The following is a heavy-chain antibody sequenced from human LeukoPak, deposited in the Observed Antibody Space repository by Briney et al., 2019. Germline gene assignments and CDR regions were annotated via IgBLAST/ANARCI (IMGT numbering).Heavy chain of an antibody. V-gene: IGHV3-7*01. CDR2: IKQDGSEK. Sequence: GGSLRLSCAASGFTFSSYWMSWVRQAPGKGLEWVANIKQDGSEKYYVDSVKGRFTISRGNAKNSLYLQMNSLRAEDTAVYYCARASPPLYDFWSGYDYWGQGTLVTVSS. D-gene: IGHD3-3*01. J-gene: IGHJ4*02. CDR3: ARASPPLYDFWSGYDY. CDR1: GFTFSSYW.